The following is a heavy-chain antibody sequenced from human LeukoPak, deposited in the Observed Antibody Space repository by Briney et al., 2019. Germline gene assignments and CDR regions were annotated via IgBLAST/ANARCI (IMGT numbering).Heavy chain of an antibody. CDR1: GFIFSSYW. Sequence: GPLRLSCAASGFIFSSYWMHWVRQAPGKGLVWVSRINSDGSSTSYADSVKGRFTISRDNAKNTLYLQMNSLRAEDTAVYYCARRVVVPAAPYYFDYWGQGTLVTVSS. D-gene: IGHD2-2*01. V-gene: IGHV3-74*01. J-gene: IGHJ4*02. CDR3: ARRVVVPAAPYYFDY. CDR2: INSDGSST.